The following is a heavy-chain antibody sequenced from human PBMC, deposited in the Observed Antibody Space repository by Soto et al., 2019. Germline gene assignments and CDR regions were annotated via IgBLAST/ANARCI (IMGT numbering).Heavy chain of an antibody. CDR1: GYTLTY. D-gene: IGHD3-3*01. Sequence: QVQLVQSGAEVKKPGASVKISCKASGYTLTYIHWVRQAPGQGLEWIGISNPSGRTGYAQKFQGRVTMTRDTATSTVYMELSSLRSEDTAVYYCTRDRVTIVAVVTENGMDVWGQGTTVIVSS. J-gene: IGHJ6*02. CDR2: SNPSGRT. V-gene: IGHV1-46*01. CDR3: TRDRVTIVAVVTENGMDV.